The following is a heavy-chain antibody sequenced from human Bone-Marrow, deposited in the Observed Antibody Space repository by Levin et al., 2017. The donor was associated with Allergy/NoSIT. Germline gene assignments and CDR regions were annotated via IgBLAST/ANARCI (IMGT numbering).Heavy chain of an antibody. J-gene: IGHJ5*02. CDR3: ARQIAGFSAYDGVWFHP. V-gene: IGHV4-59*08. D-gene: IGHD5-12*01. CDR1: GGSISSYY. Sequence: ESLKISCTVSGGSISSYYWSWIRQPPGKGLEWIGYIYYSGSTNYNPSLKSRVTISVDTSKNQFSLKLSSVTAADTAVYYCARQIAGFSAYDGVWFHPWGKGTLVTVSS. CDR2: IYYSGST.